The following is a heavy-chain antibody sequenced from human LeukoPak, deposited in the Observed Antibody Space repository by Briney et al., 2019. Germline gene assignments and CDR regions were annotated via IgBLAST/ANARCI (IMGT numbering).Heavy chain of an antibody. J-gene: IGHJ4*02. D-gene: IGHD7-27*01. CDR1: GGSISSDDYY. Sequence: SETLSLTCSVSGGSISSDDYYWSWIRQPPGKGLEWIGYIHYSGSTYHNPSLKSRVTISEDTSKNQFSLRLSSVTAADTAVYYCARVAPLQWGYYFDYWGQGTLVTVSS. V-gene: IGHV4-30-4*01. CDR2: IHYSGST. CDR3: ARVAPLQWGYYFDY.